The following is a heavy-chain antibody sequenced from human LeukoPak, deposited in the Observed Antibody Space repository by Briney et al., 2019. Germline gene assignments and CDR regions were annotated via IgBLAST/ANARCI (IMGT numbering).Heavy chain of an antibody. J-gene: IGHJ6*02. CDR3: ARFPYSSGYYYYGMDV. D-gene: IGHD6-19*01. CDR1: GYTFTSYA. Sequence: ASVKVSCKASGYTFTSYAIHWVRQAPGQRLEWMGWINAGNGNTKYSQKFQGRVTITRDPSASTAYMELSSLRSEDTAVYYCARFPYSSGYYYYGMDVWGQGTTVTVSS. CDR2: INAGNGNT. V-gene: IGHV1-3*01.